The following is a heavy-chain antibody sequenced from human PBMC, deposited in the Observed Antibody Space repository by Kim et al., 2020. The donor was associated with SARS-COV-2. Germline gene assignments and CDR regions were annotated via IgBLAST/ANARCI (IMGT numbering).Heavy chain of an antibody. CDR2: E. D-gene: IGHD6-13*01. Sequence: ENYAKKFQGRVTITADESTSTAYMELSSLRSEDTAVYYCASLIAAAGIYVWGQGTTVTVSS. CDR3: ASLIAAAGIYV. J-gene: IGHJ6*02. V-gene: IGHV1-69*01.